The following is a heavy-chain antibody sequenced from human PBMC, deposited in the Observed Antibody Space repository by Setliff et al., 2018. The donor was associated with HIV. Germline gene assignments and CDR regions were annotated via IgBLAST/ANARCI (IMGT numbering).Heavy chain of an antibody. CDR2: MNPNTGVA. D-gene: IGHD3-10*01. Sequence: GASVKVSCKASGYTFTSYDINWVRRATGQGLEWMGWMNPNTGVAGYALKFHGRVTMTRDTSISTVYMELSSLTSEDTAVYWCASGKGVGGVIITGGLDVWGKGTTVTVSS. V-gene: IGHV1-8*02. J-gene: IGHJ6*04. CDR3: ASGKGVGGVIITGGLDV. CDR1: GYTFTSYD.